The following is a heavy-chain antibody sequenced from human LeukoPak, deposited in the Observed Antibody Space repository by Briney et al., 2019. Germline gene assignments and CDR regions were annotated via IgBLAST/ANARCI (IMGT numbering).Heavy chain of an antibody. CDR1: GFTFSSYA. V-gene: IGHV3-23*01. J-gene: IGHJ4*02. CDR3: AKKPTWEIAAAGHEYYFDY. D-gene: IGHD6-13*01. Sequence: GGSLRLSCAASGFTFSSYAMSWVRQAPGKGLEWVSAISGGGGSTYYADSVKGRFTISRDNSKNTLYLQMNSLRAEDTAVYYCAKKPTWEIAAAGHEYYFDYWGQGTLVTVSS. CDR2: ISGGGGST.